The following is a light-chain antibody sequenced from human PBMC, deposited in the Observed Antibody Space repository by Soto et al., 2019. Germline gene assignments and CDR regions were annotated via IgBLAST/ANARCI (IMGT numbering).Light chain of an antibody. V-gene: IGLV2-23*01. CDR3: CSYATYNMI. CDR1: SNDFGTYYF. CDR2: DAT. Sequence: QSAPTQPASVSGSPGQSITISCTRTSNDFGTYYFVSWYQQHPDKAPKLIIYDATKRPSGVSSRFSGSKSGNTASLTISGLQPEDEAHYYCCSYATYNMILGGGTKLTVL. J-gene: IGLJ2*01.